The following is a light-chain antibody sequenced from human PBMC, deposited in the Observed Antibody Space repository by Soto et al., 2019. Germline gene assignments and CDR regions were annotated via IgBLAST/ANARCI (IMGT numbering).Light chain of an antibody. CDR2: DVS. Sequence: QSVLTQPASVSGSPGQSITISCTGTSSDVGGYNFVSWYQQHPGKAPKLIIFDVSDRPSGVSHRFSASKSGNTASLTISGLQVEDEAVYYCLSYTSSTNVVFGGGTQLTVL. CDR1: SSDVGGYNF. J-gene: IGLJ2*01. V-gene: IGLV2-14*03. CDR3: LSYTSSTNVV.